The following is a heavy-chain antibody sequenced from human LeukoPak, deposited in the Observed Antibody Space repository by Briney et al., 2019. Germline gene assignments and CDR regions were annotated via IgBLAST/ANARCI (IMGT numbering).Heavy chain of an antibody. V-gene: IGHV3-21*01. CDR2: ISSSSSYI. J-gene: IGHJ4*02. CDR3: ASDDKSSPTTLTDY. D-gene: IGHD5-12*01. Sequence: GGSLRLSCAASGFTFSSYSMNWVRQAPGKGLEWVSSISSSSSYIYYADSVKGRFTISRDNAKNSLYLQMNSLRAEDTAVYYCASDDKSSPTTLTDYWGQGTLVTVSS. CDR1: GFTFSSYS.